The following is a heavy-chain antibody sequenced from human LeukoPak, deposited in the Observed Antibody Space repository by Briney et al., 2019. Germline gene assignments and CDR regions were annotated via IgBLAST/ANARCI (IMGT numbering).Heavy chain of an antibody. V-gene: IGHV3-74*01. D-gene: IGHD3-10*01. CDR2: INSDGSST. CDR3: ARALGSGWVYFL. CDR1: GFTFSSYW. Sequence: GGSLRLSCAASGFTFSSYWMHWVRQAPGKGLVWVSCINSDGSSTSYADSVKGRFTISRDSAKNTLYLQMNSLRVEDTAVYYCARALGSGWVYFLGGQGTLVTVSS. J-gene: IGHJ4*02.